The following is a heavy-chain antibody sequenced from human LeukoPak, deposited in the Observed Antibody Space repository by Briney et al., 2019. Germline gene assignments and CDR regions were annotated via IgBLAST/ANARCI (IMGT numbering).Heavy chain of an antibody. CDR3: ARDSRGGWSGYFDL. V-gene: IGHV3-33*07. CDR1: GFIFRNYG. Sequence: GGSLGLSCAASGFIFRNYGMYWVRQAPGKGLEWVAVIWHDGSAEFYADSVKGRFSISRDDSKNTVYLQVNSLRVEDTALYYCARDSRGGWSGYFDLWGQGIVVTVSS. J-gene: IGHJ4*02. D-gene: IGHD6-19*01. CDR2: IWHDGSAE.